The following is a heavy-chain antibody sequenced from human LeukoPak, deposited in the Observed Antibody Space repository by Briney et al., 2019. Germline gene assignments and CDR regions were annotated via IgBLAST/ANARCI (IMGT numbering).Heavy chain of an antibody. CDR1: GFTFSNAW. V-gene: IGHV3-15*01. CDR3: TTNDAFDI. J-gene: IGHJ3*02. Sequence: PGGSLRLSCTASGFTFSNAWMNWVRQAPGKGLEWVGRIKRKTDGGTTDYAAPVKGRFTISRDDSKNTLYLQMNSLKTGDTAVYFCTTNDAFDIWGQGTMVTVSS. CDR2: IKRKTDGGTT.